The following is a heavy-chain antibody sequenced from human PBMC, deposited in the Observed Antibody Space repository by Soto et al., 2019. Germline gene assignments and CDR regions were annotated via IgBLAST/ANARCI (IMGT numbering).Heavy chain of an antibody. J-gene: IGHJ4*02. Sequence: PSETMSLTCTVYCGSISSSSYSWGWIRQSPGKGMEWIESILYSGNTYCIPSLKSRVTISVDTYKNQFSLKLSSVTAADTAVYYCARLGGDYRTYYFDYWGQGTLVTVAS. V-gene: IGHV4-39*01. CDR2: ILYSGNT. D-gene: IGHD4-17*01. CDR1: CGSISSSSYS. CDR3: ARLGGDYRTYYFDY.